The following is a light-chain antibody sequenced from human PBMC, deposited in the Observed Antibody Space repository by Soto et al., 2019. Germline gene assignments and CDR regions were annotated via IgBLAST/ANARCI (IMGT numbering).Light chain of an antibody. CDR1: QGISNH. Sequence: DIQMTQSPSSLSVSVGDTVAITCRASQGISNHLAWYQRKPGKSPKLLIFTAYALQQGVPSRFSGSGSGTDFTLTISSLQPEDVATYYCQKYSSAPYTFGQGTKLELK. V-gene: IGKV1-27*01. J-gene: IGKJ2*01. CDR3: QKYSSAPYT. CDR2: TAY.